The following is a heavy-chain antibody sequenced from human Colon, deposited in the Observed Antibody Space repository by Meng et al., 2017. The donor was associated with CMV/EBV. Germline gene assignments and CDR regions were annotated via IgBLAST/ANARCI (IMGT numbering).Heavy chain of an antibody. CDR3: ARYVTICGVVIYGMDV. CDR2: ISGSGGST. J-gene: IGHJ6*02. Sequence: GESLKISCAASGFTFSSYAMSWVRQAPGKGLEWVSAISGSGGSTYYADSVKGRFTISRDNSKNTLYLQMNSLRAEDTAVYYCARYVTICGVVIYGMDVWGQGTTVTVSS. CDR1: GFTFSSYA. D-gene: IGHD3-3*01. V-gene: IGHV3-23*01.